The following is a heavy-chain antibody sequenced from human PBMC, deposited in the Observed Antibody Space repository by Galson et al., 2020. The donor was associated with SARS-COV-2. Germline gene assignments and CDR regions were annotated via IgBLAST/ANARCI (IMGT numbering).Heavy chain of an antibody. D-gene: IGHD6-19*01. CDR3: ARAKWLRGPLDY. Sequence: ETSETLSLTCTVSGGSISSGGYYWSWIRQHPGKGLAWIGYIYYSGSTYYNPSLKSRVTISVDTSKNQFSLKLSSVTAADTAVYYCARAKWLRGPLDYWGQGTLVTVSS. V-gene: IGHV4-31*03. J-gene: IGHJ4*02. CDR2: IYYSGST. CDR1: GGSISSGGYY.